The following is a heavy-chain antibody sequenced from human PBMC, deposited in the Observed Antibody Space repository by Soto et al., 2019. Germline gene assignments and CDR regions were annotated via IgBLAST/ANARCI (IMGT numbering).Heavy chain of an antibody. CDR1: GFTFSAYS. CDR2: ITAGSDTV. Sequence: QVVESGGGLVQPGGSLRLSCAASGFTFSAYSMNWARQAPGKGLEWVSYITAGSDTVFYADSVKGRFTISRDNAKNSLYLQMNSLRDEDTALYYCARDNGMAGSFDPWGPGTLVTVSS. CDR3: ARDNGMAGSFDP. J-gene: IGHJ5*02. V-gene: IGHV3-48*02. D-gene: IGHD2-8*01.